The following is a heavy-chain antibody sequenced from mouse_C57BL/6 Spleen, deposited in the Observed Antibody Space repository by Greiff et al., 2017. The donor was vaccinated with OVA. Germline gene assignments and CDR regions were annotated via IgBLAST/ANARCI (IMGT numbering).Heavy chain of an antibody. J-gene: IGHJ1*03. CDR1: GFTFSDYY. CDR2: INYDGSST. Sequence: EVMLVESEGGLVQPGSSMKLSCTASGFTFSDYYMAWVRQVPEKGLEWVANINYDGSSTYYLDSLKSRFIISRDNAKNILYLQMSSLKSEDTATYYCARVYDYDVYWYFDVWGTGTTVTVSS. D-gene: IGHD2-4*01. CDR3: ARVYDYDVYWYFDV. V-gene: IGHV5-16*01.